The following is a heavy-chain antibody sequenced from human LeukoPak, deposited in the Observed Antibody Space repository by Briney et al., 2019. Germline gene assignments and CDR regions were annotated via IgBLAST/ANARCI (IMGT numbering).Heavy chain of an antibody. CDR3: ARLPSPYYYDGSAPDY. J-gene: IGHJ4*02. Sequence: SQTLSLTCPVSGGSISTSGYYWSWIRQHPGKGLGWIGYIYYSGSTYYNPSLKSRVTISVDTSKSQFSLKLSSVTAADTAVYFCARLPSPYYYDGSAPDYWGQGTLVTVSS. V-gene: IGHV4-31*03. D-gene: IGHD3-22*01. CDR1: GGSISTSGYY. CDR2: IYYSGST.